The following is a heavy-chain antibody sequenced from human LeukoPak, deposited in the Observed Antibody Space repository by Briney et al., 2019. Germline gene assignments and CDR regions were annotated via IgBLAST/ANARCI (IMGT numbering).Heavy chain of an antibody. CDR2: ISGSGGRT. V-gene: IGHV3-23*01. CDR1: GFTFSSYA. J-gene: IGHJ4*02. D-gene: IGHD6-19*01. CDR3: ASPPSIAVAGTPNY. Sequence: GGSLRLSCAASGFTFSSYAMSWVRQAPGKGVEWVSAISGSGGRTYYADSVKRRFTISRHNSNHTLYLQINSLRAEDTAVYYCASPPSIAVAGTPNYWGQGTLVTVSS.